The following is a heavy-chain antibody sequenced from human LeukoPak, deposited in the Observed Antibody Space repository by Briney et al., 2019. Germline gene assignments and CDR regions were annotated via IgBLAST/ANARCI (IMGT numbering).Heavy chain of an antibody. CDR2: ISYDGSNK. CDR1: GFTFSSYG. Sequence: GRSLRLSCAASGFTFSSYGMHWVRQAPGKGLEWVAVISYDGSNKYYADSVKGRFTVSRDNSKNTLYLQMNSLRAEDTAVYYCATLTPHCSSTSCYDYWGQGNLVTVSP. D-gene: IGHD2-2*01. V-gene: IGHV3-30*03. CDR3: ATLTPHCSSTSCYDY. J-gene: IGHJ4*02.